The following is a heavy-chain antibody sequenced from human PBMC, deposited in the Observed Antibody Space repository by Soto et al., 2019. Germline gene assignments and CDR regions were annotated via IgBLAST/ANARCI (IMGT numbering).Heavy chain of an antibody. J-gene: IGHJ5*02. CDR3: ARERGGVASNWFDP. Sequence: QVQLQESGPGLVKPSETLSLTCTVSGGSISSYYWSWIRQPPGKGLEWIGYIHYSGSTKYNPSLKSRVTISVDTSKSPFSLKRSSVTAADTAVYYCARERGGVASNWFDPWGQGTLVTVSS. CDR2: IHYSGST. D-gene: IGHD3-10*01. CDR1: GGSISSYY. V-gene: IGHV4-59*01.